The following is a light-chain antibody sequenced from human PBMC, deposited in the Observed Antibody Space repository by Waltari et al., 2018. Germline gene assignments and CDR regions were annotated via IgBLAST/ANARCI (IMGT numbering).Light chain of an antibody. CDR1: SSDVLGYTF. CDR2: DVT. Sequence: QSALTQPRSVSGSPGPSATISRTGTSSDVLGYTFVSLYQQHPVTDPKRIISDVTKRPAGVPDRFSGSKSGNTASLTISGLQAEDEADYYCSSYAGNYVAFGGGTKLTVL. J-gene: IGLJ2*01. V-gene: IGLV2-11*01. CDR3: SSYAGNYVA.